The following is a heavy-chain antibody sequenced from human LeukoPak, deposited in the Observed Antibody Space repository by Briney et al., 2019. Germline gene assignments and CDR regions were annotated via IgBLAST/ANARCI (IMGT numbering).Heavy chain of an antibody. CDR3: ARENRVVVVPAATLFDP. CDR2: IIPIFGTA. J-gene: IGHJ5*02. D-gene: IGHD2-2*01. V-gene: IGHV1-69*05. Sequence: SVKVSCKASGGTFSSYAISWVRQAPGQGLEWMGGIIPIFGTANYAQKFQGRVTITTDESTSTAYMELSSLRSEDTAVYYCARENRVVVVPAATLFDPWGQGTLVTVSS. CDR1: GGTFSSYA.